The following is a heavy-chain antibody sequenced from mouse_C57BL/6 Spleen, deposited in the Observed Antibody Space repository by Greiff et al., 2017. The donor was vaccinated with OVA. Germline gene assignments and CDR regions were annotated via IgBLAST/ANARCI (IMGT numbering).Heavy chain of an antibody. CDR2: INPNNGGT. Sequence: VQLQQSGPELVKPGASVKISCKASGYTFTDYYMNWVKQSHGKSLEWIGDINPNNGGTSYNQKFKGKATLTVDKSSSTAYMELRSLTSEDSAVYYCASGDYSNLFAYWGQGTLVTVSA. CDR1: GYTFTDYY. J-gene: IGHJ3*01. D-gene: IGHD2-5*01. V-gene: IGHV1-26*01. CDR3: ASGDYSNLFAY.